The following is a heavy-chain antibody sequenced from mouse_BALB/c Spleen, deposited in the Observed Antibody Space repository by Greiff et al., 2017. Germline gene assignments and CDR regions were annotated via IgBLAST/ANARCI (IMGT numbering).Heavy chain of an antibody. CDR2: ISSGGGST. D-gene: IGHD1-1*01. CDR3: ASLIYGSRGYFDV. J-gene: IGHJ1*01. Sequence: EVHLVESGGGLVKPGGSLKLSCAASGFAFSSYDMSWVRQTPEKRLEWVAYISSGGGSTYYPDTVKGRFTISRDNAKNTLYLQMSSLKSEDTAMYYCASLIYGSRGYFDVWGAGTTVTVSS. V-gene: IGHV5-12-1*01. CDR1: GFAFSSYD.